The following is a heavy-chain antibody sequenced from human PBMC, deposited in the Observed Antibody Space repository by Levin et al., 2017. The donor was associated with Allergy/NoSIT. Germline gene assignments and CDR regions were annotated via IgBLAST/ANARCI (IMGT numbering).Heavy chain of an antibody. V-gene: IGHV3-30-3*01. CDR2: ISYDGSGK. J-gene: IGHJ4*02. CDR3: AGQRSRGIVDATMGFDY. Sequence: GGSLRLSCAASGFTFSNYAMHWVRQAPGKGPEWVAVISYDGSGKYYADSVKGRFTISRDNSKNTLYLQVNSLKPEDTAVYYCAGQRSRGIVDATMGFDYWGQGTLVTVSS. D-gene: IGHD1-26*01. CDR1: GFTFSNYA.